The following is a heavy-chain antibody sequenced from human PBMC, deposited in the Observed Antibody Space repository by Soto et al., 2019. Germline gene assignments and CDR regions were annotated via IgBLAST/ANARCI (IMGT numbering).Heavy chain of an antibody. CDR1: GYTFTSYD. J-gene: IGHJ4*02. D-gene: IGHD2-15*01. CDR2: MNPNSGNT. CDR3: AILVVVPASNGRFDY. V-gene: IGHV1-8*01. Sequence: ASVNVSCKDSGYTFTSYDINWVRQATGGGLEWMGWMNPNSGNTGYAQKFQGRVTMTRNTSISTAYMELSSLRSEDTAVYYCAILVVVPASNGRFDYWGQGTLVT.